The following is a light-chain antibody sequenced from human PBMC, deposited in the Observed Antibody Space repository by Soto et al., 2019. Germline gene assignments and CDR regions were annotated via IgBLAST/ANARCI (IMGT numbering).Light chain of an antibody. CDR1: SSNVGSNY. V-gene: IGLV1-47*01. Sequence: QSVLTQPPSASGTPGQRVTISCSGSSSNVGSNYVYWYQQVPGTAPILLMHWDGQRPSGVPDRFSGSKSGTSASLAISGLRSEDEADYYCAAWDDSLSGVVCGGGTKLTV. CDR2: WDG. J-gene: IGLJ3*02. CDR3: AAWDDSLSGVV.